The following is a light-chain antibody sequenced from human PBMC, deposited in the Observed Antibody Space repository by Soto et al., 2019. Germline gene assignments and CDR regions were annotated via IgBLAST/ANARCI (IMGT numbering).Light chain of an antibody. Sequence: QSALTQPPSASGSPGQSVTISCTGTSSDVGAYNYVCWYQQHPGKAPKLIISEVTKRPSRVPDRFSGFKSGNTASLTVTGLQAEDEADYYCSSYAGSNNPWVFGGGTKLTVL. CDR2: EVT. CDR1: SSDVGAYNY. CDR3: SSYAGSNNPWV. J-gene: IGLJ3*02. V-gene: IGLV2-8*01.